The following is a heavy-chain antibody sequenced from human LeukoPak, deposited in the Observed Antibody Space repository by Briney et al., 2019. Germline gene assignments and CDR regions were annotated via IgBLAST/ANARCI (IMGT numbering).Heavy chain of an antibody. V-gene: IGHV1-2*02. D-gene: IGHD3-10*01. CDR1: GYTFTGYF. CDR2: INPTSGDT. Sequence: ASVKVSCKASGYTFTGYFIHWVRQAPGQGPEWMGWINPTSGDTNYIQNFQGRVTMTRDTSISTAYMELSRLRSDDTAIYYCGFGAGNYRFDYWGQGTLVTVSS. J-gene: IGHJ4*02. CDR3: GFGAGNYRFDY.